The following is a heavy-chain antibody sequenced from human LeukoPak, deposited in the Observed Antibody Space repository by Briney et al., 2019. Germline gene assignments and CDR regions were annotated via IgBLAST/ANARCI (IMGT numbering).Heavy chain of an antibody. J-gene: IGHJ5*02. CDR3: ARGGNYYGSGGYYNVLGWFDP. D-gene: IGHD3-10*01. CDR2: MNPNSGNT. CDR1: GYTFTSYD. V-gene: IGHV1-8*01. Sequence: ASVKVSCKASGYTFTSYDINWVRQATGQGLEWMGWMNPNSGNTGYAQKFQGRVTMTRNTSISTAYMELSSLRSEDTAVYYCARGGNYYGSGGYYNVLGWFDPWGQGTLVTVSS.